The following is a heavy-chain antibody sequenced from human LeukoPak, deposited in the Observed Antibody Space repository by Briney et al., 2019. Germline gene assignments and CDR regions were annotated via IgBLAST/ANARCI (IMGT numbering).Heavy chain of an antibody. V-gene: IGHV4-59*08. CDR2: IYYSGST. J-gene: IGHJ4*02. Sequence: SETLSFTCTVSGGSISSYYWSWIRQPPGKGLEWIGYIYYSGSTNYNPSLKSRVTISVDTSKNQFSLKLSSVTAADTAVYYCALTGSYYNVQVNYFDYWGQGTLVTVSS. D-gene: IGHD3-10*01. CDR3: ALTGSYYNVQVNYFDY. CDR1: GGSISSYY.